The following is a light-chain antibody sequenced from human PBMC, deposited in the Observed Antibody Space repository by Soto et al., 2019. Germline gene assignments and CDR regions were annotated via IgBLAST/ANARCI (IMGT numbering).Light chain of an antibody. V-gene: IGLV2-23*01. CDR3: CSYAGSRIYV. Sequence: QSVLTQPASVSGSPGQSITIPCTGTSSDIGGYQLVSWYQQHPGKAPQLMIFEGTKRPSGVSNRFSGSKSGNTASLTISGLQTEDEADYYCCSYAGSRIYVLGTGTKVTV. J-gene: IGLJ1*01. CDR2: EGT. CDR1: SSDIGGYQL.